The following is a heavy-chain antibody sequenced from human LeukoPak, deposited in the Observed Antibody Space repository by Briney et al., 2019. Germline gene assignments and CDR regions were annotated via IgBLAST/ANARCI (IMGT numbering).Heavy chain of an antibody. D-gene: IGHD5-18*01. CDR1: GGSISSSDW. CDR2: IYHSGST. J-gene: IGHJ4*02. V-gene: IGHV4-4*02. Sequence: SETLSLTCAVSGGSISSSDWWSWVRQPPGKGLEWIGEIYHSGSTNYNPSLKSRVTMSVDKSKNQFSLKLSSVTAADTAVYYCTRNTAGDPNYFDYWGQGTLVTVSS. CDR3: TRNTAGDPNYFDY.